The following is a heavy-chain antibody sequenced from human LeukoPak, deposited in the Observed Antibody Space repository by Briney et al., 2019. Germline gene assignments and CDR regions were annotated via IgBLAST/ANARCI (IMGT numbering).Heavy chain of an antibody. CDR2: ISSSSSYI. CDR3: ARDYCGGDCHHPYNWFDP. CDR1: GFTFSSYS. J-gene: IGHJ5*02. Sequence: GGSLRLSCAASGFTFSSYSMNWVRQAPGKGLKWVSSISSSSSYIYYADSVKGRFTISRDNAKNSLYLQMNSLRAEDTAVYYCARDYCGGDCHHPYNWFDPWGQGTLVTVSS. V-gene: IGHV3-21*01. D-gene: IGHD2-21*02.